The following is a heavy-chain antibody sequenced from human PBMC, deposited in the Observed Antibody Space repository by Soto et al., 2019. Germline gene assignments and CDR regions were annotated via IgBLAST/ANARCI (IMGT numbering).Heavy chain of an antibody. CDR3: ARGRHYYDSSGSYTFDH. CDR1: GFTFSIYA. D-gene: IGHD3-22*01. J-gene: IGHJ4*02. CDR2: ISYDGSNK. V-gene: IGHV3-30-3*01. Sequence: GGSLRLSCAASGFTFSIYAMHWVRQAPGKGLEWVAVISYDGSNKYYADAVKGRFTFSRDNPKNTLYLQMNSLRSEDTAVYFCARGRHYYDSSGSYTFDHWGQGSLVTVSS.